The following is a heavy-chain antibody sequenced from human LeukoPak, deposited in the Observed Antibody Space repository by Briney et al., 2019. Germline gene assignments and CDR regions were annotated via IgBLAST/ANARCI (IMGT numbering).Heavy chain of an antibody. CDR1: GGSISSYY. Sequence: PSETLSLTCTVSGGSISSYYWSWIRQPPGKGLEWVGYIYYSGSTNYNPSLKSRVTISVDTSKNRFSLKLTSVTAADTAVYYCARENYDSSGSVDYWGQGTLVTVSS. J-gene: IGHJ4*02. V-gene: IGHV4-59*01. CDR2: IYYSGST. CDR3: ARENYDSSGSVDY. D-gene: IGHD3-22*01.